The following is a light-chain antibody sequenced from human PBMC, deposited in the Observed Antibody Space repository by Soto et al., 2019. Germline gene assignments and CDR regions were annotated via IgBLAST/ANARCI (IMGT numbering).Light chain of an antibody. CDR1: YSLIHSDGDTY. J-gene: IGKJ1*01. CDR3: MQGTHWPWT. Sequence: DVVMTQSPLSLPVTLGQPASISCRSSYSLIHSDGDTYLNWFHQRPGQSPRRLIYEVSNRDSGVPDRFSGSGSGTDFTLKISRVEAEDVGIYYCMQGTHWPWTFGQATEVEIK. V-gene: IGKV2-30*02. CDR2: EVS.